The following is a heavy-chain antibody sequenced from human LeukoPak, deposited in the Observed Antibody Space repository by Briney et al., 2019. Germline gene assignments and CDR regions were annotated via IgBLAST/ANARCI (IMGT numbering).Heavy chain of an antibody. CDR3: ARVGELSTDAFDI. CDR2: INPSGGST. J-gene: IGHJ3*02. CDR1: AYTFTRYY. Sequence: GASVRVSCKTSAYTFTRYYTHWVRQAPGQGLEWMGIINPSGGSTSYAQKFQGRVTMTRDMSTSTVYMELSSLRSEDTAVYYCARVGELSTDAFDIWGQGTMVTVSS. D-gene: IGHD3-10*01. V-gene: IGHV1-46*01.